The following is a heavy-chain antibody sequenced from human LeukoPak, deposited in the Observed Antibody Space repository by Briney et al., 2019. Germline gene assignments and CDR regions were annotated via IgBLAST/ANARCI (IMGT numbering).Heavy chain of an antibody. CDR2: MNPNSGNT. CDR1: GYTFTSYD. CDR3: ARVRRIAAAGSDY. Sequence: RASVKVSCKASGYTFTSYDINWVRQAPGQGLEWMGWMNPNSGNTGYAQKFQGRVTMTRNTSISTAYMELSSLRSEDTAVYYCARVRRIAAAGSDYWGQGTLVTVSS. V-gene: IGHV1-8*01. J-gene: IGHJ4*02. D-gene: IGHD6-13*01.